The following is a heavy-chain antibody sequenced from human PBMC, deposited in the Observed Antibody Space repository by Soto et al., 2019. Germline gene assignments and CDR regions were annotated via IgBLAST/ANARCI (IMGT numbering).Heavy chain of an antibody. Sequence: SETLSLTCAVYGGSFSGYYWTWIRQPPGTGLEWIGEINHSGSTNYNPTLKSRVTISVDTSKNQFSLKLTSVTAADTAVYYCARDEIAGLFDYWGQGTLVTVSS. J-gene: IGHJ4*02. CDR1: GGSFSGYY. CDR2: INHSGST. CDR3: ARDEIAGLFDY. V-gene: IGHV4-34*01. D-gene: IGHD2-21*01.